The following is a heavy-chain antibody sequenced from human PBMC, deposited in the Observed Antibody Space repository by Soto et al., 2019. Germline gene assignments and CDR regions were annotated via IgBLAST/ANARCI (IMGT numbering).Heavy chain of an antibody. CDR1: GYTFTGYY. D-gene: IGHD5-12*01. CDR2: INPNSGAT. J-gene: IGHJ4*02. Sequence: ASVKVSCKPSGYTFTGYYRHWVRQAPGQGLEWMGWINPNSGATSYAQKLQGWVTMTRDTSISTAYMELSSLRSDDTALYYCARAVVTTTPNFDYWGQGTLVTVSS. V-gene: IGHV1-2*04. CDR3: ARAVVTTTPNFDY.